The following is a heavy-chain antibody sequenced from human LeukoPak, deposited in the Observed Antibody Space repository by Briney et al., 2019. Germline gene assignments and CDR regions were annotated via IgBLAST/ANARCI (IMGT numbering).Heavy chain of an antibody. CDR1: GFTFSTSW. CDR3: ARIIERNNYGGPYYWYFDL. D-gene: IGHD2-21*01. CDR2: MNHDGSEK. V-gene: IGHV3-7*01. J-gene: IGHJ2*01. Sequence: PGGSLRLSXVDSGFTFSTSWMSWVRQAPGKGLEWVANMNHDGSEKYYVDFVKGRFTISRDNARNSLYLQMNSLGVEDTAVYYCARIIERNNYGGPYYWYFDLWGRGILVTVSS.